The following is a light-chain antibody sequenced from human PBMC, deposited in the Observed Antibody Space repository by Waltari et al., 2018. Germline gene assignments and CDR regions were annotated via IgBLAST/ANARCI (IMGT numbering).Light chain of an antibody. CDR1: QSVSRW. V-gene: IGKV3-20*01. J-gene: IGKJ1*01. CDR2: GAS. CDR3: QKYGTLPAT. Sequence: EIVLTQSPGTLSLSPGERATISCRASQSVSRWLAWYQRKPGQPPRLLIYGASSRATGIPDRFSGSGSGTDFSLTISSLEPEDFSVYYCQKYGTLPATFGQGTRVEVK.